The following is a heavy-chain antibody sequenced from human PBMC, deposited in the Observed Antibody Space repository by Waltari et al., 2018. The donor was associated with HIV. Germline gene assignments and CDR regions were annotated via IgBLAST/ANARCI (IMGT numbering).Heavy chain of an antibody. V-gene: IGHV4-34*01. Sequence: QVQLRQWGAGLLKPSETLSLTCAVYGGSFSGSYWSWIRQPPGKGLEWIGEINHSGSTNYNPSLKSRVTISVDTSKNQFSLELTSVTAADTAVFYCARARLVSRGQYCSTTSCLPHYYYYYGMDVWGQGTTVTVSS. CDR3: ARARLVSRGQYCSTTSCLPHYYYYYGMDV. J-gene: IGHJ6*02. D-gene: IGHD2-2*01. CDR1: GGSFSGSY. CDR2: INHSGST.